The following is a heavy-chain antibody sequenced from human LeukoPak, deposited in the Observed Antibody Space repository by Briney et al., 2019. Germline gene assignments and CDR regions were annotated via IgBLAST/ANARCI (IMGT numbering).Heavy chain of an antibody. J-gene: IGHJ6*02. CDR3: ARDYGRSRDYGMDV. CDR1: GFTFSSYW. D-gene: IGHD3-10*01. CDR2: INSDGSST. V-gene: IGHV3-74*01. Sequence: GGSLRLSCAASGFTFSSYWMHWVRQAPGKGLVWVSRINSDGSSTTYADSVKGRFTISRDDAKNTLYLQMNSLRAEDTAVYFCARDYGRSRDYGMDVWGQGTTVTVSS.